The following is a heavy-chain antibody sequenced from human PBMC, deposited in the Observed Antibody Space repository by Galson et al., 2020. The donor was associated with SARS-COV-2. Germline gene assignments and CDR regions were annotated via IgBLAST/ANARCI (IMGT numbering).Heavy chain of an antibody. CDR1: GFTFSSYG. Sequence: GGSLRLSCAASGFTFSSYGMHWVRQAPGKGLEWVAVISYDGSNKYYADSVKGRFTISRDNSKNTLYLQMNSLRAEDTAVYYCARPTMVRGVISYYYYYGMDVWGQGTTVTVSS. CDR2: ISYDGSNK. V-gene: IGHV3-30*03. J-gene: IGHJ6*02. D-gene: IGHD3-10*01. CDR3: ARPTMVRGVISYYYYYGMDV.